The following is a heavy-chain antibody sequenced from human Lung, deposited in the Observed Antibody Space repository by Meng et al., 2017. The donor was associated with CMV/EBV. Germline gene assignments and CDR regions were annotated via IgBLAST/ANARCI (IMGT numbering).Heavy chain of an antibody. CDR3: ARERDYYSYRDV. J-gene: IGHJ6*02. CDR1: GHSITTSYF. CDR2: IFHGGTV. V-gene: IGHV4-38-2*02. Sequence: GSLRLSCTISGHSITTSYFWGWVRQSPGKGLEWIGSIFHGGTVYYNPSLKSRVTISLDTSKNQFSLRLDSVTAADTAVYYCARERDYYSYRDVWGRGTTVTVSS.